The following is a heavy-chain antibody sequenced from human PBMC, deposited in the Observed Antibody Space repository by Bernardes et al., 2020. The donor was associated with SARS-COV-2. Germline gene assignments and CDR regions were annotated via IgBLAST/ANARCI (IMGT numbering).Heavy chain of an antibody. CDR3: ARGQVDFTMVVVVFTGASFCLDP. D-gene: IGHD3-22*01. CDR1: GGSFSGYP. CDR2: LNERGAA. J-gene: IGHJ5*02. Sequence: SETLSLTCAVYGGSFSGYPWSWIRQAPGKGLEWIGELNERGAANYNPSLKSRISISVDTSKNQMSLKLSSVTAADTAVYYCARGQVDFTMVVVVFTGASFCLDPWGQGTRVTVSS. V-gene: IGHV4-34*01.